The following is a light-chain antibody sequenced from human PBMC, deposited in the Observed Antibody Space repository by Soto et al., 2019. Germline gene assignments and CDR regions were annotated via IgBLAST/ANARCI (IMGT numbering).Light chain of an antibody. J-gene: IGKJ4*01. V-gene: IGKV3-20*01. CDR3: QQYGSSPLT. Sequence: EIVLTQSPGTLSFSRGERATLSCRASQSVSSIYLAWYQQKPGQAPRLLIYGASSRATGIPDRFSGSGSGTDFTLTISRLEPEDFAVYYCQQYGSSPLTFGGGTKVDI. CDR2: GAS. CDR1: QSVSSIY.